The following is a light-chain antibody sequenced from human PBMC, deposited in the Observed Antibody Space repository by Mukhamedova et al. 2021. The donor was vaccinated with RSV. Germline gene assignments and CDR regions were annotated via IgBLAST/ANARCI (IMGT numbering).Light chain of an antibody. J-gene: IGKJ2*01. V-gene: IGKV1-39*01. Sequence: WYQRRVHGRAPKLLIYAAPSLQSGVPSRFSGGGSGTEFTLTISSLQPEDAATYYCQQSYRSPLTFGQWTRLEIK. CDR3: QQSYRSPLT. CDR2: AAP.